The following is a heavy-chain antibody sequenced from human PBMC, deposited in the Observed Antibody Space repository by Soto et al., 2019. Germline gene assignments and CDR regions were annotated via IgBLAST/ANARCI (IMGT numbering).Heavy chain of an antibody. Sequence: ESGGGVVQPGRSLRVSCAASGFIINNYAMHWVRQTPGKGLEWMAVISYDGSNKHYADSVKGRFTISRDNCKNTLYLQMNNLRPDDSAVYYCARRQDFGGPHYYYGMDVWGQGTTVTVSS. CDR2: ISYDGSNK. CDR1: GFIINNYA. CDR3: ARRQDFGGPHYYYGMDV. V-gene: IGHV3-30*04. D-gene: IGHD3-3*01. J-gene: IGHJ6*02.